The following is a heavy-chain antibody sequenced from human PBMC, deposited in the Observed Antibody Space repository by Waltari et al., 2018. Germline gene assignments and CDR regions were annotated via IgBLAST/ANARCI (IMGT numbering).Heavy chain of an antibody. J-gene: IGHJ5*02. D-gene: IGHD2-2*01. CDR1: GFHSPGRW. V-gene: IGHV3-7*03. CDR2: IKWDGSAT. Sequence: EAQLMESGGGLVQPGGSLSLSCAACGFHSPGRWMTWVRRAPGKGLEWVANIKWDGSATWYAESLSGRFIISRDNARNSLFLQINSPSAEDTAIYYCARGSAGYVRVWDLWGQGTSVTVSS. CDR3: ARGSAGYVRVWDL.